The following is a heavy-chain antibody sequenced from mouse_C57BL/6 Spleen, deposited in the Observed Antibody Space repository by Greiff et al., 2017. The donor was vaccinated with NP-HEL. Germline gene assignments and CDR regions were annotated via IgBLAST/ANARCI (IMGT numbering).Heavy chain of an antibody. D-gene: IGHD2-4*01. V-gene: IGHV5-16*01. CDR3: ARENDYDALYAMDY. CDR2: INYDGSST. CDR1: GFTFSDYY. Sequence: EVKLVESEGGLVQPGSSMKLSCTASGFTFSDYYMAWVRQVPEKGLEWVANINYDGSSTYYLDSLKSRFIISRDNAKNILYLQMSSLKSEDTATYYCARENDYDALYAMDYWGQGTSVTVSS. J-gene: IGHJ4*01.